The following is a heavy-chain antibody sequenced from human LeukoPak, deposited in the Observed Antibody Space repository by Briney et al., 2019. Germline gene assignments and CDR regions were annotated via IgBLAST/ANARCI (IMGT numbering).Heavy chain of an antibody. J-gene: IGHJ4*02. CDR1: GFTFSNHA. CDR2: ISYDGSNK. V-gene: IGHV3-30-3*01. D-gene: IGHD3-10*01. Sequence: GRSLRLSCVASGFTFSNHAMSWVRQAPGKGLERVAVISYDGSNKYYADSVKGRFTISRDNSKNTLYLQMNSLRAEDTAVYYCARVWPQYGSGSYTFDYWGQGTLVTVSS. CDR3: ARVWPQYGSGSYTFDY.